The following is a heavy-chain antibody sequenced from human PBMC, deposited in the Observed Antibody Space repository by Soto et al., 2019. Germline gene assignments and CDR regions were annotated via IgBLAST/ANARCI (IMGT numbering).Heavy chain of an antibody. J-gene: IGHJ6*02. Sequence: PGGSLRLSCAASGFTFSSYSMNWVRQAPGKGLEWVSSISSSSSYIYYADSVKGRFTISRDNAKNSLYLQMNSLRAEDTAVYFCARGESIVLVRYYYGMDVWGQGTTVTVSS. CDR2: ISSSSSYI. CDR3: ARGESIVLVRYYYGMDV. V-gene: IGHV3-21*01. CDR1: GFTFSSYS. D-gene: IGHD2-2*01.